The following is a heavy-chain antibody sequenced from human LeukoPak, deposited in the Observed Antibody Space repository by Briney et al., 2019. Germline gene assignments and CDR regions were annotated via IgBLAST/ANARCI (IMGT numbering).Heavy chain of an antibody. V-gene: IGHV3-23*01. Sequence: GGSLRLSCAASGFTFSNYAMSWVRQAPGKGLEWVSAISDSGGSTYYTDSAKGRFTISRDNSKNTLYLQMNNLRAEDTALYYCAKERIQLLPTYLDYWRQATLVT. CDR2: ISDSGGST. CDR1: GFTFSNYA. D-gene: IGHD1-1*01. J-gene: IGHJ4*02. CDR3: AKERIQLLPTYLDY.